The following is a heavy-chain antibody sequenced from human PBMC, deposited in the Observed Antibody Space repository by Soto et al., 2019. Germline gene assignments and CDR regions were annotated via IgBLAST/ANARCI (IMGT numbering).Heavy chain of an antibody. CDR1: GFTFSSYA. CDR2: ISGSGGST. Sequence: GGSLRLSCAASGFTFSSYAMSWVRQAPGKGLEWVSAISGSGGSTYYADSVKGRFTISRDNSKNTLYLQMNSLRAEDTAVYYCARYSSGWYFPYYFDYWGQGTLVTVSS. CDR3: ARYSSGWYFPYYFDY. J-gene: IGHJ4*02. D-gene: IGHD6-19*01. V-gene: IGHV3-23*01.